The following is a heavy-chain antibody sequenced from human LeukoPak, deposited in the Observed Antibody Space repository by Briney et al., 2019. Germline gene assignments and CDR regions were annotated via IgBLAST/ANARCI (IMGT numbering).Heavy chain of an antibody. CDR2: IYISGST. CDR3: ATDSWSRDAFDI. D-gene: IGHD3-22*01. V-gene: IGHV4-4*07. J-gene: IGHJ3*02. Sequence: SETLSLTCTVSCGSISSYYWSWLRQPAGKGLEWIGRIYISGSTNYNPSLKSRVTMSVDTSKNQFSLKPSSVTAADTAVYYCATDSWSRDAFDIWGQGTMVTVSS. CDR1: CGSISSYY.